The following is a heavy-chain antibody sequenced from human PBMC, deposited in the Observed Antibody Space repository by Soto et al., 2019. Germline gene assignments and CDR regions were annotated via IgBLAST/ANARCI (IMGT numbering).Heavy chain of an antibody. V-gene: IGHV1-2*02. CDR2: INPNSGGT. CDR3: ARDGSGYDSSGYYSRASGWFDP. CDR1: GYTFTCYY. D-gene: IGHD3-22*01. Sequence: ASVKVSCKASGYTFTCYYMHWVRQAPGQGLEWMGWINPNSGGTNYAQKFQGRVTMTRDTSISTAYMELSRLRSDDTAVYYCARDGSGYDSSGYYSRASGWFDPWGQGTLVTVSS. J-gene: IGHJ5*02.